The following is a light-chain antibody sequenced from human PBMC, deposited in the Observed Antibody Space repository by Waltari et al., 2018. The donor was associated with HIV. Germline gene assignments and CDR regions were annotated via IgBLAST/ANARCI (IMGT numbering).Light chain of an antibody. Sequence: QSMLTQPPSVSGAPGQGVTISCTGSSPTTGAGYEVPRPQQIPGTAPKLLISGNKNRPSGVPDLFSSSKSGTSASLTISGLQAEDEADYFCQSYDISLSASVVFGGGTRLTVL. CDR3: QSYDISLSASVV. CDR1: SPTTGAGYE. CDR2: GNK. V-gene: IGLV1-40*01. J-gene: IGLJ2*01.